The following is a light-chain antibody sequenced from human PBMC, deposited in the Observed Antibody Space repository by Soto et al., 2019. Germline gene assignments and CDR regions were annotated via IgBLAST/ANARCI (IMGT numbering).Light chain of an antibody. J-gene: IGKJ5*01. CDR2: GSS. CDR1: QDISNY. Sequence: DIQMIQSPSSLSASVGDRVTITCQASQDISNYLNWYQQKPGKAPKLLIYGSSNLETGVPSRFSGSGSGTDFTLTISSLEPEDFAVYYCQQRSNWPITFGQGTRLEI. CDR3: QQRSNWPIT. V-gene: IGKV1-33*01.